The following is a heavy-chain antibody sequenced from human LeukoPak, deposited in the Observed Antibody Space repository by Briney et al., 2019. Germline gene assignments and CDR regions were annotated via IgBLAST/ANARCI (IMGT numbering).Heavy chain of an antibody. J-gene: IGHJ3*02. CDR3: ARGSIVGAKTLGFGAFDI. D-gene: IGHD1-26*01. Sequence: GASVKVSCKASGGTFTSYYMHWVRQAPGQGLEWMGIINPSGGSRSYAQKFQGRVTMTRDTSTSTVYMELSSLRSEDTAVYYCARGSIVGAKTLGFGAFDIWGQGTMVTVSS. CDR1: GGTFTSYY. V-gene: IGHV1-46*01. CDR2: INPSGGSR.